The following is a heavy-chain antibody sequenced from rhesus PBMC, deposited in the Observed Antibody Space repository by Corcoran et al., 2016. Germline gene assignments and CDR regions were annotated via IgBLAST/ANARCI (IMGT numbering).Heavy chain of an antibody. J-gene: IGHJ2*01. CDR3: AKYSNDYWYFDL. D-gene: IGHD4-23*01. V-gene: IGHV3S25*01. Sequence: EVQLVESGGGLAKPGGSLRLPCEASGFTLGSSWLNWFRQVPGKGMWWVTAINSGGGSTYYPDSVKGRFTISRDNSKNTLSLQMNSLRAEDTAVYYCAKYSNDYWYFDLWGPGTPITISS. CDR1: GFTLGSSW. CDR2: INSGGGST.